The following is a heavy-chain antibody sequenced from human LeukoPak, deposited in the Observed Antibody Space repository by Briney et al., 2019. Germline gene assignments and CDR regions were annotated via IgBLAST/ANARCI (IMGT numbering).Heavy chain of an antibody. J-gene: IGHJ4*02. Sequence: PGGSLRLSCAASGNYWMHWVRQAPGKGLEWVAVIWYDGSNKYYADSVKGRFTISRDNSKNTLYLQMNSLRAEDTAVYYCARGDWNSIFYFDYWGQGTLVTVSS. CDR2: IWYDGSNK. V-gene: IGHV3-33*08. CDR3: ARGDWNSIFYFDY. CDR1: GNYW. D-gene: IGHD1-7*01.